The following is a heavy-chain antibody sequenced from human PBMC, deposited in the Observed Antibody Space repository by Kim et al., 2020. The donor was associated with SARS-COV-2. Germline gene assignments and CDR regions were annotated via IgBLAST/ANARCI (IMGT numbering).Heavy chain of an antibody. Sequence: GGSLRLSCATSGFSFSDYYIDWVRQAPGKGLEWVARIKNRVESYTTEYAASVKDRFIISRDASRRSVYLQINSLKNEDTAVYFCSRSVLWRFDSWVQGTPVTVSS. V-gene: IGHV3-72*01. CDR1: GFSFSDYY. CDR3: SRSVLWRFDS. J-gene: IGHJ4*02. D-gene: IGHD3-16*01. CDR2: IKNRVESYTT.